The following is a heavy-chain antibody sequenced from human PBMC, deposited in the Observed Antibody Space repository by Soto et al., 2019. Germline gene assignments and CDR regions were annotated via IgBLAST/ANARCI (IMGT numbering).Heavy chain of an antibody. CDR2: ISGSGSTI. V-gene: IGHV3-48*03. CDR1: GVTVSSHE. CDR3: ARGGVY. J-gene: IGHJ1*01. Sequence: GGSLGLFSQATGVTVSSHERNWIRQTPGKRLEWIAKISGSGSTINYADSVKGRFTISRDNVQRTLHLQMDSLRVEDTGVYYCARGGVYWGRGTLVTVSS. D-gene: IGHD2-8*01.